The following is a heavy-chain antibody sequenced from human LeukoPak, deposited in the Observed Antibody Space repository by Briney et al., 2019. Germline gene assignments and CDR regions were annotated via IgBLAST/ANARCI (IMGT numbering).Heavy chain of an antibody. V-gene: IGHV3-73*01. CDR1: GFTFSGSA. CDR2: IRSKANSYAT. J-gene: IGHJ3*02. D-gene: IGHD3-22*01. CDR3: TTHAHKYYYDSSGYYFTARGAFDI. Sequence: GGSLKLSCAASGFTFSGSAMHWVRQASGKGLGWVGRIRSKANSYATAYAASVKGRFTISRDDSKNTAYLQMNSLKTEDTAVYYCTTHAHKYYYDSSGYYFTARGAFDIWGQGTMVTVSS.